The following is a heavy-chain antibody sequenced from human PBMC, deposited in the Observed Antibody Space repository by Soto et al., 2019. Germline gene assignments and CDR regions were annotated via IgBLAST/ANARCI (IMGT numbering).Heavy chain of an antibody. CDR3: ARDSGAKLSSS. CDR2: IVPIYRTA. Sequence: GASVEVSCRASGGTFSSYRINWVRQAPGQGLEWVGGIVPIYRTADYAQKFQGRVTITADESARTAYMELRSLKSQDTAVYYCARDSGAKLSSSWGQGTLVTVSS. V-gene: IGHV1-69*13. D-gene: IGHD6-13*01. CDR1: GGTFSSYR. J-gene: IGHJ4*02.